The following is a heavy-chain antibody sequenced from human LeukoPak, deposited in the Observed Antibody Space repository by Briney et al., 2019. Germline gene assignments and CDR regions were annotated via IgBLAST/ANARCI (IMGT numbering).Heavy chain of an antibody. CDR1: GYTFTSYA. D-gene: IGHD7-27*01. V-gene: IGHV7-4-1*02. CDR3: ARDFWGLTGEGDDAFDI. CDR2: INTNTGNP. J-gene: IGHJ3*02. Sequence: ASVKVSCKASGYTFTSYAMNWVRQAPGQGLEWMGWINTNTGNPTYAQGFTGRFVFSLDTSVSTAYLQISSLKAEDTAVCYCARDFWGLTGEGDDAFDIWGQGTMVTVSS.